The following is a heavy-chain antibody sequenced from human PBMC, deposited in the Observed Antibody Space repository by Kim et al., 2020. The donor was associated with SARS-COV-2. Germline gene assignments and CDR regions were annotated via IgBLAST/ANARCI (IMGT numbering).Heavy chain of an antibody. Sequence: SETLSLTCAVYGGSFSGYYWSWIRQPPGKGLEWIGEINHSGSTNYNPSLKSRVTISVDTSKNQFSLKLSSVIAADTAVYYCARGTAAGLTFDYWGQGTLVTVSS. CDR3: ARGTAAGLTFDY. J-gene: IGHJ4*02. CDR1: GGSFSGYY. CDR2: INHSGST. V-gene: IGHV4-34*01. D-gene: IGHD6-13*01.